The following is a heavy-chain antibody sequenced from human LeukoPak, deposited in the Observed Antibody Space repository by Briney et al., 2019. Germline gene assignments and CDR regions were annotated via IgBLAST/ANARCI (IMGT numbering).Heavy chain of an antibody. D-gene: IGHD2-15*01. J-gene: IGHJ5*02. V-gene: IGHV4-38-2*01. CDR3: ARQEDIVVVVAATGPNWFDP. CDR1: GYSISSGYY. CDR2: IYHSGST. Sequence: SETLSLTCAVSGYSISSGYYWGWIRQPPGKGLEWIGSIYHSGSTYYNPSLKSRVTISVDTSKNQFSLKLSSVTAADTAVYYCARQEDIVVVVAATGPNWFDPWAREPWSPSPQ.